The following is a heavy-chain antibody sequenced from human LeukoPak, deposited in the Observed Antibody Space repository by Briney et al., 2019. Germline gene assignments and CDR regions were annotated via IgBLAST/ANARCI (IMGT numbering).Heavy chain of an antibody. CDR1: GYTFTGYY. CDR3: ARNTFGGVIVSELDY. D-gene: IGHD3-16*02. J-gene: IGHJ4*02. V-gene: IGHV1-2*02. CDR2: INPNSGGT. Sequence: ASVKVSCKASGYTFTGYYMHWVRQAPGQGLEWMGWINPNSGGTNYAQEFQGRVTMTRDTSISTAYMELSRLRSDDTAVYYCARNTFGGVIVSELDYWGQGTLVTVSS.